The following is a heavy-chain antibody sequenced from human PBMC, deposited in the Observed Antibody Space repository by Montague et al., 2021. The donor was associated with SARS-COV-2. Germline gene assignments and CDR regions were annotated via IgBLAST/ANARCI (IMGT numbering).Heavy chain of an antibody. D-gene: IGHD4/OR15-4a*01. V-gene: IGHV4-59*01. J-gene: IGHJ4*02. CDR3: ARAQNTCFIANCVNYFEV. CDR1: GDSISSYY. Sequence: SETLSLTCEVSGDSISSYYWSWIRQSPGKGLEWIGYVNYTGSTKYNPSLKTRVTLSLDTPKNHFSLKLRSVTAADTAIYYCARAQNTCFIANCVNYFEVWGLGALVTVSS. CDR2: VNYTGST.